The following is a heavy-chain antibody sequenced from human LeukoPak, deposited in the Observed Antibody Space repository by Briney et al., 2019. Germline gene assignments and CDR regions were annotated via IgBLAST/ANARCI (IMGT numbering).Heavy chain of an antibody. J-gene: IGHJ3*02. CDR2: ISSSGST. CDR1: GDSISSGDYY. V-gene: IGHV4-61*02. D-gene: IGHD4-17*01. Sequence: PSETLSLTCTVSGDSISSGDYYWSWIRQPAGKGLEWIGRISSSGSTNYNPSLKSRVTISVDTSKNQFSLNVSSVTAADTSVYYCARRRRIYGDYFVRAFDIWGQGTMVTVSS. CDR3: ARRRRIYGDYFVRAFDI.